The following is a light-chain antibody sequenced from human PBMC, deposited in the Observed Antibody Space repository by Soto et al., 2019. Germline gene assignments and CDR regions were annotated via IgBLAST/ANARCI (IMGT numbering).Light chain of an antibody. CDR3: QQYNNWPPVT. CDR1: QSVSSD. Sequence: EIVMTQSPATLSLSPGERATLSCRASQSVSSDLAWYQQKPGQAPRLLTFGASNRATGIPARFSGSGSGTDFTLTISSLQSEDFAVYYCQQYNNWPPVTFGGGTKVDIK. CDR2: GAS. V-gene: IGKV3-15*01. J-gene: IGKJ4*01.